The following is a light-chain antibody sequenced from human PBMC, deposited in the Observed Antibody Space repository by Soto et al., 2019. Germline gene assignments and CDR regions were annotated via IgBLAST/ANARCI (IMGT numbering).Light chain of an antibody. J-gene: IGKJ2*02. Sequence: DIQMTQSPSTLSASVGDRVTITCRASQSISSRLAWYQQKAGKAPKLLIYRASTLESGVPSRFSGSGSGTEFTLTISSLQPDDFATYFCQEYDGHCTFGQGTKFEIK. CDR2: RAS. CDR3: QEYDGHCT. V-gene: IGKV1-5*03. CDR1: QSISSR.